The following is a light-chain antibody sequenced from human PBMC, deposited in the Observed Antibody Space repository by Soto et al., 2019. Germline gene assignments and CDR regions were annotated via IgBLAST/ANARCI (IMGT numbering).Light chain of an antibody. CDR1: SNDVGGYNY. CDR3: ISYTSTSTLEV. V-gene: IGLV2-8*01. J-gene: IGLJ1*01. CDR2: EVS. Sequence: SVLTQPPSASGSPGQSVTITCTGTSNDVGGYNYVSWYQQQHPGKAPKLMIYEVSKRPSGVPDRFSGSKSGNTASLAVSGLQAEDEADYYCISYTSTSTLEVYGPATQVT.